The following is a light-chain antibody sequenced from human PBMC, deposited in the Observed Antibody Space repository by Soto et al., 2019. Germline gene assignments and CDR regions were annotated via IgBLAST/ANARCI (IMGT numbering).Light chain of an antibody. V-gene: IGKV3-11*02. J-gene: IGKJ1*01. Sequence: EIVLTQSPGTLSLYQGDRATLSCRASQRVSTFLAWYQQRPDQAPRHLISEATNRATGIAARFSGRGSGRDFTLAISSLEPEELAVDYCQQSHNWPRTFGQGTKVDIK. CDR3: QQSHNWPRT. CDR2: EAT. CDR1: QRVSTF.